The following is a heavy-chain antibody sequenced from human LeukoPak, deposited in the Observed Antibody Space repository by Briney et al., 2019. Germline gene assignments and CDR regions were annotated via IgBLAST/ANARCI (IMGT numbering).Heavy chain of an antibody. CDR2: ISYSGST. CDR3: ARVKYYGFDP. Sequence: SETLSLTCTVSGGSVSSGSYYWSWIRQPPGKALEWISYISYSGSTNYNPSLKSRVTLSLDTSKNHFSLKLTSVTAADTAMYYCARVKYYGFDPWGQGTLVTVSS. V-gene: IGHV4-61*03. D-gene: IGHD3-10*01. J-gene: IGHJ5*02. CDR1: GGSVSSGSYY.